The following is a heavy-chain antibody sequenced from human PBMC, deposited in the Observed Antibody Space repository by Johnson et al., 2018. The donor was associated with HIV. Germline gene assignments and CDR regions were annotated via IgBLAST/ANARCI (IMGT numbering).Heavy chain of an antibody. CDR1: GFTVSSNY. V-gene: IGHV3-66*01. Sequence: VQLVESGGGLVQPGGSLRLSCAAFGFTVSSNYMSWVRQAPGKGLEWVSVIYSGGNTYYADSVRGRFTISRDNSKNTLYLQMNSLRAEDTAVYYCAKDADRFLEWVEAVDIWGQGTMVTVSS. J-gene: IGHJ3*02. D-gene: IGHD3-3*01. CDR3: AKDADRFLEWVEAVDI. CDR2: IYSGGNT.